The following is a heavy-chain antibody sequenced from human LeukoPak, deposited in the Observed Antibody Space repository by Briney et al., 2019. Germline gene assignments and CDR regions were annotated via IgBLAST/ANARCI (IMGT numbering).Heavy chain of an antibody. Sequence: GGSLRLSCAASGFTFSSNWMSWVSQAQGEGLEWVANIKQDGSEKYSVDSVRGRFTISRDNAKNSLYLQMNSLRAEDTAVYYCARGALGIAAAGIDFDYWGQGTLVTVSS. CDR3: ARGALGIAAAGIDFDY. D-gene: IGHD6-13*01. V-gene: IGHV3-7*03. J-gene: IGHJ4*02. CDR1: GFTFSSNW. CDR2: IKQDGSEK.